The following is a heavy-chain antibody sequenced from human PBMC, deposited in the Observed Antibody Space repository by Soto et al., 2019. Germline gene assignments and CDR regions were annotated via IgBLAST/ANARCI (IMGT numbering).Heavy chain of an antibody. D-gene: IGHD6-19*01. CDR3: ASIAVAGTRYSYYYYGMDV. CDR1: GGSISSSSYY. Sequence: QLQLQESGPGLVKPSETLSLTCTVSGGSISSSSYYWGWIRQPPGKGLEWIGSIYYSGSTYYNPSLKSRVTISVDTSKNQFSLKLSSVTAADTAVYYCASIAVAGTRYSYYYYGMDVWGQGTTVTVSS. J-gene: IGHJ6*02. V-gene: IGHV4-39*01. CDR2: IYYSGST.